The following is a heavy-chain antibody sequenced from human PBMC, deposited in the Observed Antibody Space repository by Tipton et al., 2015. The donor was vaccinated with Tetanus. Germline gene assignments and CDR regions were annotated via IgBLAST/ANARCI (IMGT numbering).Heavy chain of an antibody. CDR1: GGSLSRYY. CDR2: VDDSGST. Sequence: GLVKPSDTLSLTCAVYGGSLSRYYWTWIRQPPGKGLEWIGEVDDSGSTKYSPSLKSRVTISLDTSKNEFSLTLSSVTAADTAVYYCARLREIVSRSGWAFDYWGQGILVTVSS. V-gene: IGHV4-34*01. D-gene: IGHD5/OR15-5a*01. CDR3: ARLREIVSRSGWAFDY. J-gene: IGHJ4*02.